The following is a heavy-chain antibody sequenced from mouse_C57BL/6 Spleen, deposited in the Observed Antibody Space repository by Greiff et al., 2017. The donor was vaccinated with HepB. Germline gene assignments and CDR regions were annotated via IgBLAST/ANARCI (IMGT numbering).Heavy chain of an antibody. V-gene: IGHV1-20*01. CDR3: ARSGSNHWYFDV. J-gene: IGHJ1*03. CDR1: GYSFTGYF. D-gene: IGHD1-1*01. Sequence: VQLQQSGPELVKPGDSVKISCKASGYSFTGYFMNWVMQSHGKSLEWIGRINPYNGDTFYNQKFKGKATLTVDKSSSTAHMELRSLTSEDSAVYYCARSGSNHWYFDVWGTGTTVTVSS. CDR2: INPYNGDT.